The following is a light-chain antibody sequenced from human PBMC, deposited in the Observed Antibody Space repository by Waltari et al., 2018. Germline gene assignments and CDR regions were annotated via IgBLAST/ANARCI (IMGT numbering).Light chain of an antibody. J-gene: IGKJ4*01. CDR3: QQYDGEVLT. Sequence: ERATLSCRASQSVSRNYLNWYQQKGGQAPRLLIHGASIRATGIPDRFSGSGSGTDFTLTISRLEPEDFAVYYCQQYDGEVLTFGGGTKVEI. CDR1: QSVSRNY. V-gene: IGKV3-20*01. CDR2: GAS.